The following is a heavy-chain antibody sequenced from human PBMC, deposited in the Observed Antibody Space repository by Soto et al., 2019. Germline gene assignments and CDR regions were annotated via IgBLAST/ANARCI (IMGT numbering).Heavy chain of an antibody. D-gene: IGHD5-12*01. V-gene: IGHV1-69*13. J-gene: IGHJ4*02. CDR2: IIPIFGTA. Sequence: ASVKVSCKASGGTFSSYAISWVRQAPGQGLEWMGGIIPIFGTANYAQKFQGRVTITADESTSTAYMELSSLRSEDTAVYYCAREWRDGYNYSDYWGQGTLVTVSS. CDR3: AREWRDGYNYSDY. CDR1: GGTFSSYA.